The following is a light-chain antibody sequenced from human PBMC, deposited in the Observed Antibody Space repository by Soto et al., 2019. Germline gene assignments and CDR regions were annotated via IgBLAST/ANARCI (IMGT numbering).Light chain of an antibody. CDR1: QSVAGN. CDR2: GAF. Sequence: EIVMTQSPATLSVSPGERATLSCWASQSVAGNLAWYQQKPGQAPRLLLYGAFTRATGIPATFSGSGSGTEFTLTISSLQSEDFAVYYCQHYNKWPLTFGGGTKVEIK. J-gene: IGKJ4*01. V-gene: IGKV3-15*01. CDR3: QHYNKWPLT.